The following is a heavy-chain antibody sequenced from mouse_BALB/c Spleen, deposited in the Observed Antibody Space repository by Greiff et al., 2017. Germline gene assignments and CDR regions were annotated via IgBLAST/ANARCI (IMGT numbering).Heavy chain of an antibody. Sequence: VQLQQSGPELVRPGVSVKISCKGSGYTFTDYAMHWVKQSHAKSLEWIGVISTYYGNTNYNQKFKGKATMTVDKSSSTAYMELARLTSEDSAIYYCARNYRYDGYAMDYWGQGTSVTVSS. V-gene: IGHV1-67*01. CDR1: GYTFTDYA. CDR3: ARNYRYDGYAMDY. J-gene: IGHJ4*01. CDR2: ISTYYGNT. D-gene: IGHD2-14*01.